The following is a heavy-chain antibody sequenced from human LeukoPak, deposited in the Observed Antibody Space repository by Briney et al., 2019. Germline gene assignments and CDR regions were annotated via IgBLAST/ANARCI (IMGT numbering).Heavy chain of an antibody. CDR3: ARKVSGWYTASYYYYYYMDV. CDR2: INHSGGT. J-gene: IGHJ6*03. CDR1: GGSFSGYY. V-gene: IGHV4-34*01. D-gene: IGHD6-19*01. Sequence: SETLSLTCAVYGGSFSGYYWSWIRQPPGRGLEWIGEINHSGGTNYNPSLKSRVTISVDTSKNQFSLKLRSVTAADTAVYYCARKVSGWYTASYYYYYYMDVWGKGTTVTVS.